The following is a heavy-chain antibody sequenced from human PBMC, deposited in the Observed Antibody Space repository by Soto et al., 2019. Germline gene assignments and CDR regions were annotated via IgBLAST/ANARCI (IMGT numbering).Heavy chain of an antibody. D-gene: IGHD1-1*01. CDR1: GFTFSSYA. J-gene: IGHJ4*02. Sequence: PGGSLSLSCAASGFTFSSYAMHWVRQAPGKGLEWVAVISYDGSNKYYADSVKGRFTISRDNSKNTLYLQMNSLRAEDTAVFYCAREDVEMATTYRMVDYWGQGTLVTVSS. V-gene: IGHV3-30-3*01. CDR3: AREDVEMATTYRMVDY. CDR2: ISYDGSNK.